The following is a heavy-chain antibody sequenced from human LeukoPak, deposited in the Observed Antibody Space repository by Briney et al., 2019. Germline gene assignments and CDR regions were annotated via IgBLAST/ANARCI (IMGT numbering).Heavy chain of an antibody. CDR3: ARDRNQRVYSSGWYWPLLGDY. D-gene: IGHD6-19*01. V-gene: IGHV3-33*01. J-gene: IGHJ4*02. CDR2: IWYDGSNK. Sequence: PGRSLRLSCAASGFTFSSYGMHWVRQAPGKGLEWVAVIWYDGSNKYYADSVKGRFTISRDNSKNTLYLQMNSLRAEDTAVYYCARDRNQRVYSSGWYWPLLGDYWGQGTLVTVSS. CDR1: GFTFSSYG.